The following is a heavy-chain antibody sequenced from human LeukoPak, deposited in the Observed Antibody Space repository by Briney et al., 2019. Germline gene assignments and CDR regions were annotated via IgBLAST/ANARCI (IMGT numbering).Heavy chain of an antibody. J-gene: IGHJ5*02. D-gene: IGHD6-13*01. Sequence: PGGSLRLSCAGSGFTFSNYAMSWVRQAPGKGLEWVSTISDSGGATYYADSVQGLFTISRDNSNNTLYLQMNSLRADDTAIYYCAKVAISAVGTTWFDPWGQGTLVTVSS. CDR1: GFTFSNYA. CDR2: ISDSGGAT. V-gene: IGHV3-23*01. CDR3: AKVAISAVGTTWFDP.